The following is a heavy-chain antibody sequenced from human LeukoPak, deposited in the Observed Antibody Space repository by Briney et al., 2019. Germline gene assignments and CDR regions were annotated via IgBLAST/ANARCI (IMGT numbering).Heavy chain of an antibody. Sequence: GGSLRLSCVTSGFTFSNHAMTWVRQAPGKGLEWVAIISGDGGATVCPDSVKGRFTISRDSSKSTVFLQMNSLRDDDTAVYYCAKGMGAHCDGGCHSRILDHWGQGTLVTVSS. D-gene: IGHD2-21*02. CDR1: GFTFSNHA. CDR2: ISGDGGAT. V-gene: IGHV3-23*01. CDR3: AKGMGAHCDGGCHSRILDH. J-gene: IGHJ4*02.